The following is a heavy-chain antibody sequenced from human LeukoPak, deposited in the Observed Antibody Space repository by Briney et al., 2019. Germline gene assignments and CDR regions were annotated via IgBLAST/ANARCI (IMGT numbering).Heavy chain of an antibody. CDR3: ATNSGSYGEGFDY. J-gene: IGHJ4*02. D-gene: IGHD1-26*01. V-gene: IGHV1-69*05. Sequence: GASVKVSCKASGYTFTGYYMHWVRQAPGQGLEWMGGIIPIFGTANYAQKFQGRVTITTDESTSTAYMELSSLRSEDTAVYYCATNSGSYGEGFDYWGQGTLVTVSS. CDR2: IIPIFGTA. CDR1: GYTFTGYY.